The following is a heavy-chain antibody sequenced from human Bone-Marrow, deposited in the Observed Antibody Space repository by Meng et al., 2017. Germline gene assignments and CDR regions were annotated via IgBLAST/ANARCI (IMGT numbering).Heavy chain of an antibody. CDR1: GYSFTSYW. J-gene: IGHJ6*02. CDR2: IYPGDSDT. V-gene: IGHV5-51*01. Sequence: GESLKISCKGSGYSFTSYWIGWVRQMPGKGLEWMGIIYPGDSDTRYSPSFQGQVTISADKSISTAYLQWSSLKASDTAMYYCASHSSSEYYYYYGMDVWGQGPTVTSP. D-gene: IGHD6-13*01. CDR3: ASHSSSEYYYYYGMDV.